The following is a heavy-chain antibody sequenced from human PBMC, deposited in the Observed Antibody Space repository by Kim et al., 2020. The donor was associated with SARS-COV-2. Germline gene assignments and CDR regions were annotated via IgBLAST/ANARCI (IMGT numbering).Heavy chain of an antibody. CDR3: ARDKIAVAAGAGYYYGMDV. D-gene: IGHD6-19*01. Sequence: GRFTISRDNSKNTLYLQMNSLRAEDTAVYYCARDKIAVAAGAGYYYGMDVWGQGTTVTVSS. V-gene: IGHV3-53*01. J-gene: IGHJ6*02.